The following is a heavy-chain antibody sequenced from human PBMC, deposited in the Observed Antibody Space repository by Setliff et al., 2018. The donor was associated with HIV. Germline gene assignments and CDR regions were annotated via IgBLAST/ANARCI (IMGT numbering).Heavy chain of an antibody. J-gene: IGHJ6*03. V-gene: IGHV3-7*03. CDR1: GFPFSNAW. CDR3: ARGRRVSSNYYYYYYMDV. Sequence: PGGSLRLSCAASGFPFSNAWMNWVRQAPGKGLEWVANIKQDGSEKYCVDSVKGRFTISRDNAKNSLYLQMNSLGAEDTAVYYCARGRRVSSNYYYYYYMDVWGKGTTVTVSS. D-gene: IGHD2-2*01. CDR2: IKQDGSEK.